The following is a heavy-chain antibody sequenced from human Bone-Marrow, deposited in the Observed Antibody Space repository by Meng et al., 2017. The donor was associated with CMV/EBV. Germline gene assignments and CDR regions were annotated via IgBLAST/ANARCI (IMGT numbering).Heavy chain of an antibody. D-gene: IGHD1-1*01. Sequence: SETLSLTCTVSGGSISSSSYYWGWIRQPPGKGLEWIGSIYYSGSTYYNPSLKSRVTISVDTSKNQFSLKLSSVTAADTAVYYCARVQTGFDAFDIWGQGTMVTVSS. CDR2: IYYSGST. J-gene: IGHJ3*02. V-gene: IGHV4-39*01. CDR3: ARVQTGFDAFDI. CDR1: GGSISSSSYY.